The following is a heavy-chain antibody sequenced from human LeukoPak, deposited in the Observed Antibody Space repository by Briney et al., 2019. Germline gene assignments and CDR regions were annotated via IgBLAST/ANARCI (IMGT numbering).Heavy chain of an antibody. V-gene: IGHV1-69*13. J-gene: IGHJ6*02. CDR3: ARNFIAVAGTWSDYYYYGMDV. Sequence: SVKVSCTASGGTFSSYAISWVRQAPGQGLEWMGGIIPIFGTANYAQKFQGRATITADESTSTAYMELSSLRSEDTAVYYCARNFIAVAGTWSDYYYYGMDVWGQGTTVTVSS. CDR2: IIPIFGTA. D-gene: IGHD6-19*01. CDR1: GGTFSSYA.